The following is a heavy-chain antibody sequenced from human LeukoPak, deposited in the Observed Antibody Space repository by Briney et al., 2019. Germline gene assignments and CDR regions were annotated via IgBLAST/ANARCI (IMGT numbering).Heavy chain of an antibody. CDR2: INHSDGST. Sequence: ASVKVSCKASGYTFTSYYIHWVRQPPGQGLEWMGIINHSDGSTRYAQTFQGRATMTRDMSTNTVYMELGSLRSEDTAVYYCARVRGGPDYWGQGTMVTVSS. D-gene: IGHD3-10*01. CDR1: GYTFTSYY. V-gene: IGHV1-46*01. J-gene: IGHJ4*02. CDR3: ARVRGGPDY.